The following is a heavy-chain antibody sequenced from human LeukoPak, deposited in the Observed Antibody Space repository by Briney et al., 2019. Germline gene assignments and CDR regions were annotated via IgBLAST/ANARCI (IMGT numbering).Heavy chain of an antibody. CDR3: ARVGSSGWRYYFDY. CDR2: ISSTSNPI. Sequence: HSGGSLRLSCAASGFTFSNYNMNWVRQAPGKGLEWLSYISSTSNPIYYADSVKGRFTISRDNAKNSLYLQMNSLRDEDTAVYYCARVGSSGWRYYFDYWGQGTLVTVSS. D-gene: IGHD6-19*01. V-gene: IGHV3-48*02. J-gene: IGHJ4*02. CDR1: GFTFSNYN.